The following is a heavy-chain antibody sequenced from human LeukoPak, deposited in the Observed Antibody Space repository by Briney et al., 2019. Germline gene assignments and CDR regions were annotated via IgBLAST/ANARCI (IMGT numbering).Heavy chain of an antibody. CDR2: ISSSGSTI. J-gene: IGHJ6*02. Sequence: AGSLRLSCAASGFTFSSYEMNWVRQAPGKGLEWVSYISSSGSTINYADSVKGRFTISRDNAKNSLYLQMNSLRAEDTAVYYCARDQSESPYYDFWSGYYGYYGMDVWGQGTTVTVSS. CDR3: ARDQSESPYYDFWSGYYGYYGMDV. V-gene: IGHV3-48*03. D-gene: IGHD3-3*01. CDR1: GFTFSSYE.